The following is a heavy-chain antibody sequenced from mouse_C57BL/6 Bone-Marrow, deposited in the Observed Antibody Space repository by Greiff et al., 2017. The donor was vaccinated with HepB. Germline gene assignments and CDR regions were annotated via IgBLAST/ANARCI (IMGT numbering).Heavy chain of an antibody. J-gene: IGHJ4*01. CDR1: GYTFTSYW. CDR3: ARPYYGSSPYYAMDY. Sequence: VQLQQSGAELVKPGASVKMSCKASGYTFTSYWITWVKQRPGQGLEWIGDIYPGSGSTNYNEKFKSKATLTVDTSSSTAYMQLSSLTSEDSAVYYCARPYYGSSPYYAMDYWGQGTSVTVSS. D-gene: IGHD1-1*01. V-gene: IGHV1-55*01. CDR2: IYPGSGST.